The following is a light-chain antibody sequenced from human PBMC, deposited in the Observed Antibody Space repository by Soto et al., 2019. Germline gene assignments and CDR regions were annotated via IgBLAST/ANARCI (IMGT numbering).Light chain of an antibody. CDR3: SSYSSSSTPLV. CDR1: SSDVGGYNY. Sequence: QSALTQPASVSGSPGQSITISCTGTSSDVGGYNYVSWYQQHPGKAPKLMIYDVTNRPSGVSNRFSGSKSGNTASLTISGLPPEDEADYYCSSYSSSSTPLVFGGGTKLTVL. CDR2: DVT. J-gene: IGLJ3*02. V-gene: IGLV2-14*01.